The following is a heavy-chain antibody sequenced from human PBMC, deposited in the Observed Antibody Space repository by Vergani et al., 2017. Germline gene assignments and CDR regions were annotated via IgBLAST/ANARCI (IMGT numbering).Heavy chain of an antibody. CDR1: GFTFSSYW. D-gene: IGHD6-19*01. Sequence: EVQLVESGGGLVQPGGSLRLSCAASGFTFSSYWMSWVRQAPGKGLEWVANIKQDGSEKYYVDSVKGRFTISRDNAKNSLYLQMNSLRAEDTAVYYCARDTAVAGQYDYGMDVWGQGTTVTVSS. CDR3: ARDTAVAGQYDYGMDV. J-gene: IGHJ6*02. CDR2: IKQDGSEK. V-gene: IGHV3-7*01.